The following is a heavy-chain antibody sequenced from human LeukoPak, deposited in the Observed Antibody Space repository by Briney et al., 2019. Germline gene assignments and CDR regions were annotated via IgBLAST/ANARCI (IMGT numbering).Heavy chain of an antibody. Sequence: SETLSLTCTVSGGSISSSSYYWGWIRQPPGKGLEWIGSIYYSGSTYYNPSLKSRVTISVDTSKNQFSLKLSSVTAADTAVYYCARGARSSYAPIFDYWGQGTLVTVSS. CDR1: GGSISSSSYY. CDR2: IYYSGST. V-gene: IGHV4-39*07. D-gene: IGHD5-18*01. CDR3: ARGARSSYAPIFDY. J-gene: IGHJ4*02.